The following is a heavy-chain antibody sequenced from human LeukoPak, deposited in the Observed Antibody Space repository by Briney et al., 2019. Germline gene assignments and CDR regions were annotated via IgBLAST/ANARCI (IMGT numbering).Heavy chain of an antibody. D-gene: IGHD3-3*01. CDR3: ARDSVFWSGYADY. Sequence: GGSLRLSCAASGFTFSSYWMSWVRQPPGKGLEWVANIKQDGSEKYYVDSVKGRFTISRDNAKNSLYLQMNSLRAEDTAVYYCARDSVFWSGYADYWGQGTLVTVSS. CDR2: IKQDGSEK. CDR1: GFTFSSYW. V-gene: IGHV3-7*01. J-gene: IGHJ4*02.